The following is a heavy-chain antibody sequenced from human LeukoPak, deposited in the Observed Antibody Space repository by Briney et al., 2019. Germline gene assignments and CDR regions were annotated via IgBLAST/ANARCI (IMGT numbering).Heavy chain of an antibody. CDR2: IYYSGST. Sequence: SETLSLTCTVSGGSISSSSYYWGWIRQPPGKGLEWIGSIYYSGSTYFNPSLKSRVTISVDTSKNQFSLKLSSVTAADTAVYYCARDTGGFDYWGQGTLVTVSS. CDR3: ARDTGGFDY. V-gene: IGHV4-39*02. D-gene: IGHD3-10*01. J-gene: IGHJ4*02. CDR1: GGSISSSSYY.